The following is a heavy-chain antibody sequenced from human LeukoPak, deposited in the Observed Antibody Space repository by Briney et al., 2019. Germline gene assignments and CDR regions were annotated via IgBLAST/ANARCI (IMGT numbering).Heavy chain of an antibody. D-gene: IGHD6-6*01. CDR2: ISGSGGST. CDR3: ATAAWASSTAARANFDY. J-gene: IGHJ4*02. V-gene: IGHV3-23*01. CDR1: GFTFSSYA. Sequence: GGSLRLSCAASGFTFSSYAMSWVRQAPGKGLEWVSAISGSGGSTYYADSVKGRFTISRDNSKNTLYLQMNSLRAEDTAVYYCATAAWASSTAARANFDYWGQGTLVTVSS.